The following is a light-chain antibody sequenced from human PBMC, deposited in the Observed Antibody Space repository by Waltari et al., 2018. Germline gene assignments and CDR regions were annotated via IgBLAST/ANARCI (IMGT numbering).Light chain of an antibody. V-gene: IGKV1-39*01. CDR3: QQSYRTPRT. Sequence: DIQMTQSPSSLSVSVGDRVTTTCRASQSISTYLNLYQQKPGKAPKLLFYAASSLQSGVPSRFSGSGSGTDFTLTISSLQPEDFATYYCQQSYRTPRTFGQGTKVEIK. CDR1: QSISTY. CDR2: AAS. J-gene: IGKJ1*01.